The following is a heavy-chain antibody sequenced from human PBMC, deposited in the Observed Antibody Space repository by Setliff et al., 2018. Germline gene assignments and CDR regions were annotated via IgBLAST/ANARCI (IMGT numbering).Heavy chain of an antibody. Sequence: PSETLSLTCTVSGASITNINYYWGLIRQPPGKGLEWIGSIFYSGRTFYNPSLKSRVIMSVDTSKNQFSLTLSSVTAADTAVYYCARDAYDYPFDYWGQGTLVTVSS. J-gene: IGHJ4*02. CDR3: ARDAYDYPFDY. D-gene: IGHD5-12*01. V-gene: IGHV4-39*01. CDR2: IFYSGRT. CDR1: GASITNINYY.